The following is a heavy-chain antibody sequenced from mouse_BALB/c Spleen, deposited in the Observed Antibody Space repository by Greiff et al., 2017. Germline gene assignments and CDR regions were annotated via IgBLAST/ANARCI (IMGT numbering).Heavy chain of an antibody. V-gene: IGHV1S81*02. CDR1: GYTFTSYW. CDR3: ARHYYGSSYYAMDY. D-gene: IGHD1-1*01. CDR2: INPSNGRT. Sequence: QVQLQQSGAELVKPGASVKLSCKASGYTFTSYWMHWVKQRPGQGLEWIGEINPSNGRTNYNEKFKSKATLTVDKSSSTAYMQLSSLTSEDSAVYYCARHYYGSSYYAMDYWGQGTSVTVSS. J-gene: IGHJ4*01.